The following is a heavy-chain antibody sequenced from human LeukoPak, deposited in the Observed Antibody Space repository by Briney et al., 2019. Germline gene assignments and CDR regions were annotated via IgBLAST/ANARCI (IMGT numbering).Heavy chain of an antibody. J-gene: IGHJ4*02. CDR2: IWYDGSNK. V-gene: IGHV3-33*08. Sequence: GGSLRLSCAASGFTFSNAWMSWVRQAPGKGLEWVAVIWYDGSNKYYADSVKGRFTISRDNSKNTLYLQMNSLRAEDTAVYYCARDLDGSGSYYIDYWGQGTLVTVSS. D-gene: IGHD3-10*01. CDR1: GFTFSNAW. CDR3: ARDLDGSGSYYIDY.